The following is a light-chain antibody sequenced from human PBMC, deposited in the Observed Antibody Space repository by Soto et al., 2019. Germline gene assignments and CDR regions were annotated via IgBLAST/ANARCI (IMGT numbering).Light chain of an antibody. V-gene: IGKV3-11*01. Sequence: IVLTQSPATLSSSPGERATLSCRASLSVSSYLAWYQHKPGQAPRLLIYDASKRAPGIPARFTGSGSGTDFTLTISSLEPEDFAVYYCQQRRDTFGQGTKLEIK. CDR1: LSVSSY. CDR2: DAS. J-gene: IGKJ2*01. CDR3: QQRRDT.